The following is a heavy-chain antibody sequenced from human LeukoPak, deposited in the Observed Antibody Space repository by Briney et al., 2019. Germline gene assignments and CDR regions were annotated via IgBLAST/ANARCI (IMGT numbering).Heavy chain of an antibody. D-gene: IGHD6-19*01. CDR1: KFTFDNYA. J-gene: IGHJ4*02. Sequence: GGSLRLSCAASKFTFDNYAMSWVRQAPGKGLEWVSIISASGGNIYYADSVKGRFTISRDNSKSTMYLQMNSLRADDTAVYYCAKVYLAVADTKFYFDYWGQGTLVTVSS. CDR2: ISASGGNI. V-gene: IGHV3-23*01. CDR3: AKVYLAVADTKFYFDY.